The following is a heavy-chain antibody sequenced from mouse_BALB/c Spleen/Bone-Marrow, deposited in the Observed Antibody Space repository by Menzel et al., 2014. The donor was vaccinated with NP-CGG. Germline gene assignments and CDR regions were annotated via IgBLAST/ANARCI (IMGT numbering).Heavy chain of an antibody. V-gene: IGHV1-9*01. Sequence: VQLQQSGAELMKPGASVKISCKATGYTFSSYWIEWVKQRPGHGLEWIGEILPGIGSTNYNEKFKGKATFTADTSSNTAYMQLSSLTSEDSAVYYCARWGGNYEGGQGASVTVSS. CDR2: ILPGIGST. CDR1: GYTFSSYW. J-gene: IGHJ4*01. CDR3: ARWGGNYE. D-gene: IGHD2-1*01.